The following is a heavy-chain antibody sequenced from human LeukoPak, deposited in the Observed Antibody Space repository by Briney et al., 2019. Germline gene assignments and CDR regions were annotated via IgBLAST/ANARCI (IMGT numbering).Heavy chain of an antibody. CDR3: AKDVGYYGSGSRHPNYYYYYMDV. V-gene: IGHV3-30*02. D-gene: IGHD3-10*01. Sequence: GGSLRLSCVGSGFTFTTYWMSWVRQAPGKGLEWVAFIRYDGSNKYYADSVKGRFTISRDNSKNTLYLQMNSLRAEDTAVYYCAKDVGYYGSGSRHPNYYYYYMDVWGKGTTVTISS. CDR2: IRYDGSNK. J-gene: IGHJ6*03. CDR1: GFTFTTYW.